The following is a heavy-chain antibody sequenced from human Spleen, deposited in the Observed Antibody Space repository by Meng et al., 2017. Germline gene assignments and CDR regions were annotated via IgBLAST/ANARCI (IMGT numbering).Heavy chain of an antibody. CDR1: GGSFSDYY. J-gene: IGHJ4*02. CDR3: ARGPTTMAHDFDY. Sequence: QVQLQQWGAGLLKPSETLSLTCVVSGGSFSDYYWSWIRQPPGKGLEWIGEINHSGSTNYNPSLENRATISVDTSQNNLSLKLSSVTAADSAVYYCARGPTTMAHDFDYWGQGTLVTAPQ. CDR2: INHSGST. V-gene: IGHV4-34*01. D-gene: IGHD4-11*01.